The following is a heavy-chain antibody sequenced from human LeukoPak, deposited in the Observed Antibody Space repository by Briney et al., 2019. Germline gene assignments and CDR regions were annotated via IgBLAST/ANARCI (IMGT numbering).Heavy chain of an antibody. CDR3: AKKHLAAAGTNGFDP. D-gene: IGHD6-13*01. J-gene: IGHJ5*02. Sequence: PGRSLRLSCAASGFTFSSYGMHWVRQAPGKGLEWVAVISYDGSNKYYADSVKGRFTISRDNSKNTLYLQMNSLRAEDTAVYYCAKKHLAAAGTNGFDPWGQGTLVTVSS. CDR1: GFTFSSYG. CDR2: ISYDGSNK. V-gene: IGHV3-30*18.